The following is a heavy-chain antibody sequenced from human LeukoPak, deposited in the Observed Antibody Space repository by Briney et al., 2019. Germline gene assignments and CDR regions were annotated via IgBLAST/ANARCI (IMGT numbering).Heavy chain of an antibody. Sequence: PGGSLRLHCAAPGLTFSSYAMSWVPQAPGKGLEWVSAISCSGGSTYYADSVKGRFTISRDNSKNTLYLQMNSLRAEDTAVYYCANGAAGTSGLGYWGQGTLVTVSS. CDR1: GLTFSSYA. CDR3: ANGAAGTSGLGY. CDR2: ISCSGGST. J-gene: IGHJ4*02. D-gene: IGHD6-13*01. V-gene: IGHV3-23*01.